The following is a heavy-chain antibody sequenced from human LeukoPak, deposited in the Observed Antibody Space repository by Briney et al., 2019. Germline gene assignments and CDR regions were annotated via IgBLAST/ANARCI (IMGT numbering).Heavy chain of an antibody. Sequence: GGSLRLSCAASGFTFSTYAMHWVRQAPGKGLEWVAVISYDGSETYYADSVKGRFTISRDNSKNTLYLQMNSLRAEDTAVYYCARERTGNFDYWGQGTLVTVSS. CDR3: ARERTGNFDY. D-gene: IGHD3-10*01. V-gene: IGHV3-30-3*01. J-gene: IGHJ4*02. CDR2: ISYDGSET. CDR1: GFTFSTYA.